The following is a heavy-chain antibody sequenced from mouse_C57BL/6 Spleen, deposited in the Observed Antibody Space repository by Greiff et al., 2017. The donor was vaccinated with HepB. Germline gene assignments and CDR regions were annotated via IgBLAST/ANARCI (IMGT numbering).Heavy chain of an antibody. CDR1: GYSFTSYW. CDR3: ARWCYYYSSNYLYFEC. J-gene: IGHJ2*01. V-gene: IGHV1-53*01. CDR2: INPSNGGT. Sequence: QVQLQQSGPELVKPGPSVKLSCKASGYSFTSYWLRWVKQRPGQGLEWIGNINPSNGGTNYNEKFKSQATLTVDKSSRTAYMQLSSRTSEASAVYYCARWCYYYSSNYLYFECWGEGATLTVSS. D-gene: IGHD1-1*01.